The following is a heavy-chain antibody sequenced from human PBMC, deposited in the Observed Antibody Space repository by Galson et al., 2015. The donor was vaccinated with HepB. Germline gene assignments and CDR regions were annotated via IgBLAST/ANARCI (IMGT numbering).Heavy chain of an antibody. J-gene: IGHJ4*02. Sequence: SLRLSCAASGFTFSSYAMSWVRQAPGKGLEWVSAISGSGGSTYYADSVKGRFTISRDNSKNTLYLQMNSLRAEDTAVYYCAKDNILGYCSGGSFLFNYWGQGTLVTVSS. CDR2: ISGSGGST. CDR3: AKDNILGYCSGGSFLFNY. D-gene: IGHD2-15*01. V-gene: IGHV3-23*01. CDR1: GFTFSSYA.